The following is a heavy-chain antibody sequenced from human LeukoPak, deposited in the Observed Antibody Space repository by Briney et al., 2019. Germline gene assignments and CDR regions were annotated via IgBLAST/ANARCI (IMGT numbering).Heavy chain of an antibody. CDR1: ALILSSSA. CDR2: ISARVTHT. J-gene: IGHJ4*02. D-gene: IGHD3-3*01. CDR3: AKSFTFSNGHSPILTPFDS. V-gene: IGHV3-23*01. Sequence: GRSLRLSCAPSALILSSSAISCVRHAPGKGLEWVASISARVTHTSHAASVKGRFTISRENSKNTLVLQMNSLRGDDIGVYYCAKSFTFSNGHSPILTPFDSWGQGTLVSVSS.